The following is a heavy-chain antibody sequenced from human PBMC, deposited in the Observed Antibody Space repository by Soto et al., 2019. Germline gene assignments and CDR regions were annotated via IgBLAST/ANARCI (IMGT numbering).Heavy chain of an antibody. CDR2: ISGSGGST. CDR1: GFTFSSYA. CDR3: AKVAPRYCSSTSCLNFDY. Sequence: EVQLLESGGGLVQPGGSLRLSCAASGFTFSSYAMSWVPQAPGKGLEWVSAISGSGGSTYYADSVKGRFTISRDNSKNTLYLQMNSLRAEDTAVYYCAKVAPRYCSSTSCLNFDYWGQGTLVTVSS. J-gene: IGHJ4*02. V-gene: IGHV3-23*01. D-gene: IGHD2-2*01.